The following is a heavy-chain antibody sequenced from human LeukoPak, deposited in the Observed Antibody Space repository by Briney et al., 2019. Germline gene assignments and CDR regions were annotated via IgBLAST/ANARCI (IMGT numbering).Heavy chain of an antibody. CDR1: GFSIRSPYY. CDR2: VHHSGYT. CDR3: ARGGSGNYWDFDY. D-gene: IGHD3-10*01. J-gene: IGHJ4*02. Sequence: SETLSLTCAVSGFSIRSPYYWGWIRQPPGEGLEWIGSVHHSGYTHYNPSLKSRVTTSIDTSNNQFSLKLKLNSVTAADTAVYYCARGGSGNYWDFDYWGQGTLVTVSS. V-gene: IGHV4-38-2*01.